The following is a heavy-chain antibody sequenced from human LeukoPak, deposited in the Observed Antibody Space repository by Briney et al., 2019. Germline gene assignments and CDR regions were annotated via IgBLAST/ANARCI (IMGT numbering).Heavy chain of an antibody. D-gene: IGHD2-15*01. CDR2: IYYSGST. CDR3: XXXXXXXXGGSCYSWFDP. CDR1: GGSISSYY. J-gene: IGHJ5*02. V-gene: IGHV4-59*01. Sequence: SETLSLTCTVSGGSISSYYWSWIRQPPGKGLEWIGYIYYSGSTNYNPSLKSRVTISVDTSKNQFSLKLSSVTAADTAVYYCXXXXXXXXGGSCYSWFDPWGQGTLVTVSS.